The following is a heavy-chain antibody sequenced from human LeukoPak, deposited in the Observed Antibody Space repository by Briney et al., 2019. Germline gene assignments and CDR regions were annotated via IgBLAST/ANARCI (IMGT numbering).Heavy chain of an antibody. D-gene: IGHD6-13*01. CDR2: INHSGST. J-gene: IGHJ6*03. V-gene: IGHV4-34*01. CDR1: GGSFSGYY. Sequence: SETLSLTCAVYGGSFSGYYWSWIRQPPGKGLEWIGEINHSGSTNYNPSLKSRVTISVDTSKNQFSLKLSSVTAADTAVYYCARTLKGSDSSSWYFLGGGYYYYMDVWGKGTTVTISS. CDR3: ARTLKGSDSSSWYFLGGGYYYYMDV.